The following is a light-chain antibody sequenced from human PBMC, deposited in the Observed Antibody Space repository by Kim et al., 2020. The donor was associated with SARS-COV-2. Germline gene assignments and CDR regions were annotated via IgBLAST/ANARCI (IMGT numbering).Light chain of an antibody. Sequence: QLVLTQSPSASASLGASVKLTCTLSSGHSSYAIAWHQQQPEKGPRYLMKLNSDGSHSKGDGIPDPFSGSSSGAERYLTISSLQSEDEADYYCQTWGTGSRGVFGGGTQLTVL. CDR2: LNSDGSH. V-gene: IGLV4-69*01. CDR1: SGHSSYA. J-gene: IGLJ2*01. CDR3: QTWGTGSRGV.